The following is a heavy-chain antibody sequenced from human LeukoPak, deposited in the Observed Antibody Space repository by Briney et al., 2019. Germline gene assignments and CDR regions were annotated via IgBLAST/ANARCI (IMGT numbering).Heavy chain of an antibody. CDR1: GYTFTTYG. CDR3: ATRLILAYCGGDCYYFDY. V-gene: IGHV1-18*04. J-gene: IGHJ4*02. D-gene: IGHD2-21*02. Sequence: ASVKVSCKASGYTFTTYGISWMRQAPGQGFEWMGWINTYSGNTNYAHKFRGRVTMTTDTSTRTVYMEVRSLRSEDTAVYYCATRLILAYCGGDCYYFDYWGQGTLVTVSS. CDR2: INTYSGNT.